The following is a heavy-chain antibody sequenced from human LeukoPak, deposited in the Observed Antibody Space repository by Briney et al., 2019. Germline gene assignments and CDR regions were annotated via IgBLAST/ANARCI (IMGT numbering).Heavy chain of an antibody. CDR3: ARLIWSLYYFDS. D-gene: IGHD1-1*01. CDR2: MYPSGST. Sequence: PSQTLSLTCTVSGGSISSYFWIWIRQPPGKGLEYIGYMYPSGSTDYNPSLKSRVAVSVDTSKNQFSLKLSSVTAADTAVYYCARLIWSLYYFDSWGQGALVTVSS. V-gene: IGHV4-59*08. J-gene: IGHJ4*02. CDR1: GGSISSYF.